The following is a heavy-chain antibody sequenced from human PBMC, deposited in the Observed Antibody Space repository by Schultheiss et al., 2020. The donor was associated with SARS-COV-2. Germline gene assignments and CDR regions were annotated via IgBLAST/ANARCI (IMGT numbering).Heavy chain of an antibody. J-gene: IGHJ3*02. D-gene: IGHD2-15*01. CDR1: GYIFPNFF. V-gene: IGHV1-2*04. CDR2: INPYSGAT. CDR3: ARDCSGGSCRDAFDI. Sequence: ASVKVSCKASGYIFPNFFMHWVRQAPGQGLEWVGCINPYSGATNYARKFQGWVTLTRDTSISTAYMVWSRLKSDDTALYYCARDCSGGSCRDAFDIWGQGTMVTVSS.